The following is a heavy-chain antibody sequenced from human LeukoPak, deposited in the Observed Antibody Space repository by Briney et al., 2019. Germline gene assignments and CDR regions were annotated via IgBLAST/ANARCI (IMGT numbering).Heavy chain of an antibody. Sequence: SETLSLTCTVSGGSMFGYYWSWIRQPPGKGLEWIGYIYSSGSTNYNPSLKSRVTISIDTSKNQFSLKLSSVTAADTAMYYCATTAVGATVTAWGQGTLVTVSS. D-gene: IGHD4-17*01. J-gene: IGHJ4*02. CDR2: IYSSGST. CDR1: GGSMFGYY. V-gene: IGHV4-59*01. CDR3: ATTAVGATVTA.